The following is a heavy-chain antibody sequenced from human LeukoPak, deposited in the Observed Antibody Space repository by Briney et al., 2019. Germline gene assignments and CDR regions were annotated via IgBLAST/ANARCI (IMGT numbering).Heavy chain of an antibody. CDR3: AKDAYAAVAGPDH. V-gene: IGHV3-30*18. Sequence: HPGRSLRLSCAASGFTFSVYGMHWVRQAPGKGLEWVAVIAYDGGNKYYADSVKGRFTISRDNSKNTLYLQMNSPRAEDTAVYYCAKDAYAAVAGPDHWGQGTLVTVSS. CDR2: IAYDGGNK. CDR1: GFTFSVYG. J-gene: IGHJ4*02. D-gene: IGHD6-19*01.